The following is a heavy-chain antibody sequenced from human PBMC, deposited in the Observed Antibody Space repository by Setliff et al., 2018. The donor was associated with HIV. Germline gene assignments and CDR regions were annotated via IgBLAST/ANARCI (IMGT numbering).Heavy chain of an antibody. CDR1: GFTFGNYA. D-gene: IGHD1-7*01. CDR3: ARPGDGTGTLDV. J-gene: IGHJ3*01. CDR2: ISANVGTT. V-gene: IGHV3-23*01. Sequence: PGGSLRLSCTASGFTFGNYAMSWVRQVPGRGLEWVSSISANVGTTYFADSVQGRFTISRDDSANILYLHMNSLRVDDTAIYYCARPGDGTGTLDVWGLGTMVTVSS.